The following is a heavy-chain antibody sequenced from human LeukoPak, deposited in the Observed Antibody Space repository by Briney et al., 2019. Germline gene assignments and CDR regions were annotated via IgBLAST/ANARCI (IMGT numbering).Heavy chain of an antibody. CDR3: ARGPRTVTKGSWFDP. CDR1: GGSITSYY. V-gene: IGHV4-59*01. Sequence: SETLSLTCTVSGGSITSYYWSWIRQPPGKGLEWIGYIYYSGSTNYNPSLKSRVTISIDTSKNQFSLKLSSVTAADTAVYYCARGPRTVTKGSWFDPWGQGTLVTVSS. D-gene: IGHD4-17*01. J-gene: IGHJ5*02. CDR2: IYYSGST.